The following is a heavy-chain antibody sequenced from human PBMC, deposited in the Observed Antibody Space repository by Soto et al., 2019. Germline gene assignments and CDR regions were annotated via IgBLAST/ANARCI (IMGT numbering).Heavy chain of an antibody. CDR3: ASSTSSLVVPAAMPGDNWFDP. CDR2: INHSGST. Sequence: SETLSLTCAVYGGSFSGYYWSWIRQPPGKGLEWIGEINHSGSTNYNPSLKSRVTISVDTSKNQFSLKLSSVTAADTAVYYCASSTSSLVVPAAMPGDNWFDPWGQGTLVTVSS. CDR1: GGSFSGYY. D-gene: IGHD2-2*01. J-gene: IGHJ5*02. V-gene: IGHV4-34*01.